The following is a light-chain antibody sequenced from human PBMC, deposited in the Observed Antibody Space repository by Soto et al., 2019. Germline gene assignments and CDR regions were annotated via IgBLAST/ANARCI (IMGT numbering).Light chain of an antibody. CDR1: SSNIGAGYD. CDR3: QSYDSSLSGWV. CDR2: GNS. Sequence: QSVLTQPPSVSGAPGQRVTISCTGSSSNIGAGYDVHWYQQLPGTAPKLLIPGNSNRPSGVPDRFSGSKSGTSASLAITGLQAEDEADYYCQSYDSSLSGWVFGGGTKRTVL. J-gene: IGLJ3*02. V-gene: IGLV1-40*01.